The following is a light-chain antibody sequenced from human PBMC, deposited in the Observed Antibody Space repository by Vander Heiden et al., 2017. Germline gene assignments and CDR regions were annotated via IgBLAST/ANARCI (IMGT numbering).Light chain of an antibody. Sequence: AIQMTQSPSSFSAATGDRVTITCRASQVISSYLAWYQQTPGTAPKLLIYAASTLQSGVPSRFSGSGSGTDFTLTISCLQSEDFATYYCQQYYSYPWTFGQGTKVEIK. J-gene: IGKJ1*01. V-gene: IGKV1-8*01. CDR3: QQYYSYPWT. CDR2: AAS. CDR1: QVISSY.